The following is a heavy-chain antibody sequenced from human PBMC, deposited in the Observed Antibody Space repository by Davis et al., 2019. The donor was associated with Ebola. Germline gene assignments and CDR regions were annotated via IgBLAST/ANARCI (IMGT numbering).Heavy chain of an antibody. J-gene: IGHJ4*02. CDR1: GFRFKNYA. CDR2: IRFDGSDK. Sequence: GESLKISCAASGFRFKNYAMHWVRQAPGKGLEWVAFIRFDGSDKYYADSVKGRFTTSRDNSKNTLFLQMDSLRTEDTAVYFCAKILRDSSNFDYWGQGTLVSVSS. D-gene: IGHD2-21*02. V-gene: IGHV3-30*02. CDR3: AKILRDSSNFDY.